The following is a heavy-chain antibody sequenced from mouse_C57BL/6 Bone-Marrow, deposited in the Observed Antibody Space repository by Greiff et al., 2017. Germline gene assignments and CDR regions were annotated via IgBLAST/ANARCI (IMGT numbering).Heavy chain of an antibody. CDR1: GYTFTSYW. J-gene: IGHJ2*01. CDR3: ALPYFDY. D-gene: IGHD1-1*01. CDR2: IDPSDSYT. Sequence: QVQLQQSGAELVMPGASVKLSCKASGYTFTSYWMHWVKQRPGQGLEWIGEIDPSDSYTNYNQKFKGKSTLTVDNSSSTAYMQLSSLTSEDSAVYYGALPYFDYWGQGTTLTVSS. V-gene: IGHV1-69*01.